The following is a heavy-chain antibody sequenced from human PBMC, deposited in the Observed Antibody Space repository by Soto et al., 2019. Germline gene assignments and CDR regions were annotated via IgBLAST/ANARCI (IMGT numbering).Heavy chain of an antibody. V-gene: IGHV1-18*01. J-gene: IGHJ4*02. CDR2: ISAYNGNT. CDR3: ARDVPPSPVCGQPIDY. Sequence: QVQLVQSGAEVKKPGASVKVSCKASGYTFTSYGISWVRQAPGQGLEWMGWISAYNGNTNYAQKLQGRVTMTTDTSTRKAYMELRSLRSNDTAVYYCARDVPPSPVCGQPIDYWGQGTLVTVSS. CDR1: GYTFTSYG. D-gene: IGHD3-10*02.